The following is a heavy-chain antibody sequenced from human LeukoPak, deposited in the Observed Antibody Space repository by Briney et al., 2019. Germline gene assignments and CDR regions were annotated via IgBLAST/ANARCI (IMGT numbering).Heavy chain of an antibody. CDR3: ARTNTVYGDFDY. CDR1: GFTVITND. D-gene: IGHD2/OR15-2a*01. J-gene: IGHJ4*02. CDR2: LYSDGNT. Sequence: PGGSLRLSCAASGFTVITNDMTWVRQAPGKGLEWVSVLYSDGNTKYADSVQGRFTISRDRPKNALLLQMNSLRADDTALYHCARTNTVYGDFDYWGQGILVTVSS. V-gene: IGHV3-53*01.